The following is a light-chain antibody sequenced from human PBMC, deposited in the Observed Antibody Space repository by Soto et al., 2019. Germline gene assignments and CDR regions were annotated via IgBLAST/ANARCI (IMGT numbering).Light chain of an antibody. CDR1: SSDVGGYNY. Sequence: HSALTQPASVSGSPGQSITISCTGTSSDVGGYNYVSWYQQHPGKAPKLMIYDVSNRPSGVSNRFSGSKSGNTASLTISGLQAEDDADYYCSSYTSSSTLYVFGTGTKLTVL. CDR2: DVS. V-gene: IGLV2-14*01. CDR3: SSYTSSSTLYV. J-gene: IGLJ1*01.